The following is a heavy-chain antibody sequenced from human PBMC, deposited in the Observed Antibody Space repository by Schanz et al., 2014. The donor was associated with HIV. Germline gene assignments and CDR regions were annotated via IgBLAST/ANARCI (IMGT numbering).Heavy chain of an antibody. CDR2: INYDGSNK. J-gene: IGHJ6*02. Sequence: VQLVESGGGLVKPGGSLRLSCAVSGFTFSSYGMHWVRQSPVKGLEWVAIINYDGSNKYYADSVKGRFTISRDDSMNTLHLQMNSLKTEDTAVYYCARDWRPNYDFWSGSIGVIGMDVWGQGTTVTVSS. V-gene: IGHV3-33*01. D-gene: IGHD3-3*01. CDR3: ARDWRPNYDFWSGSIGVIGMDV. CDR1: GFTFSSYG.